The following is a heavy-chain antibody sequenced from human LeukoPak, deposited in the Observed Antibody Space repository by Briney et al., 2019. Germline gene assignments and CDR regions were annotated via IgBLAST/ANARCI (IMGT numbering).Heavy chain of an antibody. D-gene: IGHD1-26*01. CDR1: GFTFSDYA. J-gene: IGHJ4*02. Sequence: GGSLRLSCAASGFTFSDYAMHWVRQAPGKGLEWVAFIRYDGSNKYYADSVKGRFTISIDNSKNTLYLQLNSLRTEDTAVYYCAKKWGQGKSDSGNYFDDWGQGTLVTVSP. V-gene: IGHV3-30*02. CDR2: IRYDGSNK. CDR3: AKKWGQGKSDSGNYFDD.